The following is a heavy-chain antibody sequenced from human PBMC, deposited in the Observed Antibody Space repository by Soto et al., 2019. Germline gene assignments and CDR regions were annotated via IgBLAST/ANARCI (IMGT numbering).Heavy chain of an antibody. V-gene: IGHV3-30*18. D-gene: IGHD6-19*01. CDR3: AKDRSQRIVVPGSRGFDP. J-gene: IGHJ5*02. Sequence: PGGSLRLSCAASGFTFRSYGMHWVRQAPGKGLEWVADISYDGSDKNYADSVKGRFTISRDNSKNTLYLQMNSLRAEDTAVYYCAKDRSQRIVVPGSRGFDPWGQGTLVTVSS. CDR2: ISYDGSDK. CDR1: GFTFRSYG.